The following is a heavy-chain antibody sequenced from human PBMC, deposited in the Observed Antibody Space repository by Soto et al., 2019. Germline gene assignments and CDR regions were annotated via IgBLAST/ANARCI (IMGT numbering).Heavy chain of an antibody. V-gene: IGHV3-30*03. CDR1: GFIFSNNG. D-gene: IGHD3-10*02. J-gene: IGHJ4*02. CDR2: MSYDGSDT. CDR3: TIVRVADSALDH. Sequence: ILTCVGSGFIFSNNGMHWVRQTPGKGLEWVAFMSYDGSDTFYADSVKGRFTISRDNSKNTLFLHMSNLRAEDTAMYYCTIVRVADSALDHWGQGTLVTVSS.